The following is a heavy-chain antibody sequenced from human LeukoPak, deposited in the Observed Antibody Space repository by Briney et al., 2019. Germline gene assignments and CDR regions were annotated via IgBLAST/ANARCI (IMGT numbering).Heavy chain of an antibody. CDR1: GFTFSSYA. CDR3: AKAGNIRFDY. CDR2: ISGSDGST. V-gene: IGHV3-23*01. D-gene: IGHD2/OR15-2a*01. J-gene: IGHJ4*02. Sequence: GGSLRLSCAASGFTFSSYAMSWVRQAPGKGLECVSSISGSDGSTYYADSVKGRFTISRDSSKNTLYLQMNSLRAEDTAVYYCAKAGNIRFDYWGQGTLVTVSS.